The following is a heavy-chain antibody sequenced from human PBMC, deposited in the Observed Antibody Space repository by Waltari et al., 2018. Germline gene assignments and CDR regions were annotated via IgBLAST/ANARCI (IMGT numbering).Heavy chain of an antibody. J-gene: IGHJ5*01. D-gene: IGHD3-10*01. V-gene: IGHV4-38-2*01. CDR3: ATARSPGWFDS. CDR2: ISHRGGA. Sequence: QVQLQESGPGLVKPSETLSLTCGVSGDSVSSDRYWGWLRQPPAKGLEWIGGISHRGGAYSNPSLKSRVTISLDTSNNHFSLKLNSVTAAETAVYYCATARSPGWFDSWGQGALVLVSP. CDR1: GDSVSSDRY.